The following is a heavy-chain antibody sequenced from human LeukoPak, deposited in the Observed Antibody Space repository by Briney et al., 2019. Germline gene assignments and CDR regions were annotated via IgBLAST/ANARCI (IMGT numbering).Heavy chain of an antibody. Sequence: GGSLRLSCAASGFTFNSYAFNWVRQAPGKGLEWVSYISSSSNVIYYTDSVKGRFTISRDNARNLLSLRMNSLRAEDTAVYYCARGGRVATIDYWGQGTLVTVSS. CDR3: ARGGRVATIDY. CDR1: GFTFNSYA. D-gene: IGHD5-12*01. V-gene: IGHV3-48*01. J-gene: IGHJ4*02. CDR2: ISSSSNVI.